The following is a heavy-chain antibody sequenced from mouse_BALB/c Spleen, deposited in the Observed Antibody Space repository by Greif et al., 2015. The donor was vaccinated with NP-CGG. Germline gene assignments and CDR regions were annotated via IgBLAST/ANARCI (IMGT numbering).Heavy chain of an antibody. CDR3: ARATTVVAKGYFDV. V-gene: IGHV1-82*01. Sequence: QVQLQQSGPELVKPGASVKISCKASGYAFSSSWMNWVKQRPGQGLEWIGRIYPGDGDTNYNGKFKGKATLTADKSSSTAYMQLSSLTSVDSAVYFCARATTVVAKGYFDVWGAGTTDTVSS. CDR2: IYPGDGDT. CDR1: GYAFSSSW. J-gene: IGHJ1*01. D-gene: IGHD1-1*01.